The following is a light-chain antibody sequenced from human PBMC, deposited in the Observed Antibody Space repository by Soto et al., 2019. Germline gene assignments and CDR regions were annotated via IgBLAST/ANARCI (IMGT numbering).Light chain of an antibody. CDR3: CSYAGGSPYV. Sequence: QSALTQPASVSGSPGQSITISCTGTSGDVGSYNLVSWYQQHPGKAPKLMIYEVSKRPSGVSNRFSGSKSGNTASLTISGLQAEDEADYYCCSYAGGSPYVFGTGTKLTVL. V-gene: IGLV2-23*02. CDR1: SGDVGSYNL. J-gene: IGLJ1*01. CDR2: EVS.